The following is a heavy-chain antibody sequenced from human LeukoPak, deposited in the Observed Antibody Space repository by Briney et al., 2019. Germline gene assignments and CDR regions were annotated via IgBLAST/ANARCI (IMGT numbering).Heavy chain of an antibody. CDR3: ARDRGPRTGFMVREAYDY. Sequence: GGSLRLSCAASGFTFSDYWIHWVRQAPGKGLVRVSRINTDGSITNYADSVKGRFSISRDNAKNTLYLQMSSLRAEDTAVYYCARDRGPRTGFMVREAYDYWGQGTLVTVSS. J-gene: IGHJ4*02. V-gene: IGHV3-74*01. CDR1: GFTFSDYW. CDR2: INTDGSIT. D-gene: IGHD3-10*01.